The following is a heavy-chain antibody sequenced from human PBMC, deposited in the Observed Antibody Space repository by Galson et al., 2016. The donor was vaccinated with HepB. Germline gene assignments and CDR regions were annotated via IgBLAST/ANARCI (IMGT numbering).Heavy chain of an antibody. D-gene: IGHD1-26*01. CDR2: IHYTGGT. J-gene: IGHJ3*01. CDR3: ARYGMVGASAVGFDA. V-gene: IGHV4-59*01. CDR1: GGSISGSY. Sequence: SETLSLTCTVSGGSISGSYWSWIRQTPGKGLEWIGYIHYTGGTKYNPSLKSRVTMSVVTSMKHFSLKLSSVTTVDTAIYYCARYGMVGASAVGFDAWGHGTTVTVSS.